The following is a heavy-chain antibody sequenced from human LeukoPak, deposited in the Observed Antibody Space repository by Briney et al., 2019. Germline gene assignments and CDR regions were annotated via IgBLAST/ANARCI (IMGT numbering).Heavy chain of an antibody. J-gene: IGHJ4*02. V-gene: IGHV3-30*18. CDR3: AKDRFMLAAAADY. D-gene: IGHD6-13*01. CDR1: GFTFSSYG. Sequence: PGGSLRLSCVASGFTFSSYGMHWVRQAPGKGLEWVAVISYSEDAKIYADSVKGRFTISRDNSKNTLYLQMNSLRAEDTAVYYCAKDRFMLAAAADYWGQGTLVTVSS. CDR2: ISYSEDAK.